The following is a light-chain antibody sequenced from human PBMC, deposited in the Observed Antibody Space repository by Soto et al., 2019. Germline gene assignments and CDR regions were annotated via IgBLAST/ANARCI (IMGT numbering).Light chain of an antibody. CDR2: RAS. V-gene: IGKV1-5*03. J-gene: IGKJ2*01. CDR3: LQYNSVPYT. Sequence: DIQMTQSPSTLSASVGDRVTITCRASQSISRWLAWSQQIPGKAPKFLIYRASTLESGVPSRFSGSGFGTEFTLTISSLQPEDSATYFCLQYNSVPYTFGQGTKLEIK. CDR1: QSISRW.